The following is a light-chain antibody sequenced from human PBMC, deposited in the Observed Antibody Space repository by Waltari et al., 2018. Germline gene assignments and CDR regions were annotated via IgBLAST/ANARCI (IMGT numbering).Light chain of an antibody. V-gene: IGKV3-20*01. CDR2: GAS. CDR1: QSVSSSY. Sequence: EIVFTQSPGTLSLSPGERATLSCRAIQSVSSSYLAWYQQKPGQAPRLLIYGASSRATGIPDRFSGSGSGTDFTFTISRLEPEYFAVYYCQQYGSSPWTFGQGTKVEIK. CDR3: QQYGSSPWT. J-gene: IGKJ1*01.